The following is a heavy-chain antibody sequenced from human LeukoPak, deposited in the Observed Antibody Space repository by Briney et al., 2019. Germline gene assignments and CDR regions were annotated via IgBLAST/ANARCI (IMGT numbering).Heavy chain of an antibody. V-gene: IGHV3-20*04. Sequence: GSLRLSCAASGFTFDDYGMSWVRQAPGNGLEWVSGISWNGGSTGYAASVKGRFTISRDNAKNSLYLQMNSLRAEDTALYYCARGTGIAVAASGYWGQGTLVTVSS. CDR3: ARGTGIAVAASGY. D-gene: IGHD6-19*01. CDR1: GFTFDDYG. J-gene: IGHJ4*02. CDR2: ISWNGGST.